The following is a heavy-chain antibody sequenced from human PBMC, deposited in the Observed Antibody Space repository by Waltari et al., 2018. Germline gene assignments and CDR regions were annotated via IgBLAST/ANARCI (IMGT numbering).Heavy chain of an antibody. CDR1: GFTFSNFA. Sequence: VQLVETGGGLVQPGGSLRLSCAASGFTFSNFAMQWVRQAPGKGLEWISGIDSGGERTYYADSVKGRFTISRDNSKNILSLQMNSLRPEDTAVFYGVKGLRTNTYVDVWGRGVLVTVSS. CDR2: IDSGGERT. CDR3: VKGLRTNTYVDV. V-gene: IGHV3-NL1*01. D-gene: IGHD2-8*01. J-gene: IGHJ4*02.